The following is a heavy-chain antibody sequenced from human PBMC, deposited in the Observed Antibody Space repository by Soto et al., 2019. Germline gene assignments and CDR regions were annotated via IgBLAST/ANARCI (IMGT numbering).Heavy chain of an antibody. Sequence: QVHLQASGPGLVKPSEPLSLTCTVSGGSISSYYWNWIRQPAGKGLESIGRLHSSGSTNYNSSLRSRVTMSVDSSQSQISLKMTSVTAADTAVYYCASLGGIIDYCAQGTLVTVAS. CDR3: ASLGGIIDY. J-gene: IGHJ4*02. D-gene: IGHD3-3*01. V-gene: IGHV4-4*07. CDR2: LHSSGST. CDR1: GGSISSYY.